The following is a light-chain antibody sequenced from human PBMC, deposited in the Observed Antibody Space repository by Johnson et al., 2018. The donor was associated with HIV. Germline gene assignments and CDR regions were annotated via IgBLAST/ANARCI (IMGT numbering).Light chain of an antibody. CDR1: SSNIGNDS. CDR2: ENN. CDR3: GTWDSSLSAHYV. V-gene: IGLV1-51*02. Sequence: QSVLTQPPSVSAAPGQRVTISCSGSSSNIGNDSVSWYQQLPGTAPELLIYENNKRPSGIPDRFSGSKSGTSATLGITGLQTGDEADYYCGTWDSSLSAHYVFGTGTKVTVL. J-gene: IGLJ1*01.